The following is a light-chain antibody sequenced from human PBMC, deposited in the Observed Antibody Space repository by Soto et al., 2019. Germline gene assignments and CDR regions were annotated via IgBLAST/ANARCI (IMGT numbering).Light chain of an antibody. J-gene: IGLJ1*01. CDR1: SSDVGGYNY. V-gene: IGLV2-8*01. Sequence: QSALTQPPSASGSPGQSVTISCSGTSSDVGGYNYVSWFQQHPGKAPKLMIYEVTKRPSGVPDRFSGSKSGNTASLTVSGLQAEDEAEYYCSSYVGSNNFDFGTGTKLTVL. CDR2: EVT. CDR3: SSYVGSNNFD.